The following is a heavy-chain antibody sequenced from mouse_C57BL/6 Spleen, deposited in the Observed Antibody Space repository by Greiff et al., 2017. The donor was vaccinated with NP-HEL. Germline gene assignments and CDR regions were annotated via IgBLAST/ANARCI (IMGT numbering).Heavy chain of an antibody. V-gene: IGHV5-6*01. CDR2: ISSGGSYT. CDR3: ARPGGYGAMDY. Sequence: VQLKESGGDLVKPGGSLKLSCAASGFTFSSYGMSWVRQTPDKRLEWVATISSGGSYTYYPDSVKGRFTISRDNAKNTLYLQMSSLKSEDTAMYYCARPGGYGAMDYWGQGTSVTVSS. J-gene: IGHJ4*01. D-gene: IGHD2-2*01. CDR1: GFTFSSYG.